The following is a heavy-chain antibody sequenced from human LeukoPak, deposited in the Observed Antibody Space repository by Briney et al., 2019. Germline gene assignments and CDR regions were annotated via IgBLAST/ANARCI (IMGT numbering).Heavy chain of an antibody. D-gene: IGHD3-3*01. J-gene: IGHJ6*02. CDR3: ASVSPRFWSAPNYYYYGMDV. Sequence: ASVKVSCKASGYTFTDYNMHWVRQAPGQGLEWMGWISAYNGNTNYAQKLQGRVTMTTDTSTSTAYMELRSLRSDDTAVYYCASVSPRFWSAPNYYYYGMDVWGQGTTVTVSS. V-gene: IGHV1-18*04. CDR1: GYTFTDYN. CDR2: ISAYNGNT.